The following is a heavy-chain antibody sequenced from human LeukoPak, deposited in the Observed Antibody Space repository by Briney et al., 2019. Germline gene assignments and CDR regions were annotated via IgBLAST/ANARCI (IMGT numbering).Heavy chain of an antibody. D-gene: IGHD2-2*01. CDR2: IHHSGST. CDR3: AREGSAYCSSTSCYAGDYYYYGMDV. Sequence: PSETLSLTCTVSGGAISGYCWNWIRQPPGKGPEWIGHIHHSGSTKYNPSLQSRVTISVDTPKNQFSLKLSSVTAADTAVYYCAREGSAYCSSTSCYAGDYYYYGMDVWGQGTTVTVSS. J-gene: IGHJ6*02. V-gene: IGHV4-59*01. CDR1: GGAISGYC.